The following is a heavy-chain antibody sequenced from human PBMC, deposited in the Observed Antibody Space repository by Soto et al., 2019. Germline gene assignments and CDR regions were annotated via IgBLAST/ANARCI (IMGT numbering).Heavy chain of an antibody. CDR3: ARGVEPTYYDFWSGPLYGMDV. D-gene: IGHD3-3*01. V-gene: IGHV1-2*02. Sequence: ASVKVSCKASGYTFTGYYMHWVRQAPGQGLEWMGWINPNSGGTNYAQKFQGRVTMTSDTSISTAYMELSRLRSDDTAVYYCARGVEPTYYDFWSGPLYGMDVWGQGTTVTVS. CDR1: GYTFTGYY. CDR2: INPNSGGT. J-gene: IGHJ6*02.